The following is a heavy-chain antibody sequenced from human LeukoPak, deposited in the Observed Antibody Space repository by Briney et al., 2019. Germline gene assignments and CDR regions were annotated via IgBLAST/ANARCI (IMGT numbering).Heavy chain of an antibody. D-gene: IGHD2-15*01. J-gene: IGHJ6*02. CDR2: MKRDGSEI. CDR3: ARGAPSGYCSGGSCYPYYYYGMDV. CDR1: GFTFSTYW. V-gene: IGHV3-7*01. Sequence: GGSLRLSCSASGFTFSTYWMSWVRQAPGKGLEWVANMKRDGSEIYYVDSVKGRFTISRDNAKNSLYLQMNSLRAEDTAVYYCARGAPSGYCSGGSCYPYYYYGMDVWGQGTTVTVSS.